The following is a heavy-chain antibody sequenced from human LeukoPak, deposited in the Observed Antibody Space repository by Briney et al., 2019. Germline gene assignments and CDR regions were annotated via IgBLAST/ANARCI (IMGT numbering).Heavy chain of an antibody. V-gene: IGHV4-59*08. J-gene: IGHJ4*02. Sequence: PSETLSLTCTVSGGSISSYYWSWIRQPPGKGLEWIGYIYYSGSTNYNPSLESRVTISVDTSKNQFSLKLSSVTAADTAVYYCARLEWELNFDYWGQGTLVTVSS. D-gene: IGHD1-26*01. CDR3: ARLEWELNFDY. CDR2: IYYSGST. CDR1: GGSISSYY.